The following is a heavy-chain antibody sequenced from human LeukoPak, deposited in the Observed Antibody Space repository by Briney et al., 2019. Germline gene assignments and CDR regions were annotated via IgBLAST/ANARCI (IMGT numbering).Heavy chain of an antibody. CDR1: GFTFSSYS. CDR3: ARESERWLAN. J-gene: IGHJ4*02. D-gene: IGHD5-24*01. Sequence: GGSMRLSCAASGFTFSSYSMNWVRQAPGKGLEWVSSISSSSSYIYYADSVKGRFTISRDNAKNSLYLQMNSLRAEDTAVYYCARESERWLANWGQGTLVTVSS. V-gene: IGHV3-21*01. CDR2: ISSSSSYI.